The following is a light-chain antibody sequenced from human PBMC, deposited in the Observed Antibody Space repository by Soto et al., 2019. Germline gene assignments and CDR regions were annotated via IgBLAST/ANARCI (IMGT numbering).Light chain of an antibody. CDR1: QSVGRN. CDR3: QEYSKWPLFT. CDR2: PAS. J-gene: IGKJ3*01. Sequence: EIVVTQSPGILSVSPGDRATLSCRASQSVGRNLAWYQQKPGQAPTLLIYPASTRDNCLPARFSGSGSGTDFTLNISSLQSEDFAVYYCQEYSKWPLFTFGPGTRVDIK. V-gene: IGKV3-15*01.